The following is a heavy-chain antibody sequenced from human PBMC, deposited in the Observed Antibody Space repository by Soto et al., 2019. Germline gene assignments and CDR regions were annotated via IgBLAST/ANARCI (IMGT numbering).Heavy chain of an antibody. V-gene: IGHV1-69*12. D-gene: IGHD5-18*01. CDR2: IIPIFGTA. CDR3: ARTYGRGTAMVSVDY. J-gene: IGHJ4*02. CDR1: GGTFSSYA. Sequence: QVQLVQSGAEVKKPGSSVKVSCKASGGTFSSYAISWVRQAPGQGLEWMGGIIPIFGTANYAQKFQGRVTIDADESTSKADMALSSLRSEDTAVYYCARTYGRGTAMVSVDYWGQGTLVTVSS.